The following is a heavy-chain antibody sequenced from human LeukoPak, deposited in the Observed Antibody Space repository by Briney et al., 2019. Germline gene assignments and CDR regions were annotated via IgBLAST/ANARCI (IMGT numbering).Heavy chain of an antibody. J-gene: IGHJ4*02. CDR3: AREILGGFNPGSY. Sequence: PSETLSLTCTVSLVSTTSNFWSWVRQPPGKGLEWIGEIHRSGSPNYNASLLSRVTISIDRSRNQIVLELSSVTAADTAVYYCAREILGGFNPGSYWGQGTLVTVAS. D-gene: IGHD1-14*01. CDR1: LVSTTSNF. V-gene: IGHV4-59*12. CDR2: IHRSGSP.